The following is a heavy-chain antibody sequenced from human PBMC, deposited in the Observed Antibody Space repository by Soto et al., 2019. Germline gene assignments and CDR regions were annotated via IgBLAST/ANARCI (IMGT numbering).Heavy chain of an antibody. CDR3: ARAQYSSSWSPLYYYYMDV. V-gene: IGHV1-2*02. D-gene: IGHD6-13*01. Sequence: ASVKVSCKASGYTFTGYYMHWVRQAPGQGLEWMGWMNPNSGGTGYAQKFQGRVTMTRNTSISTAYMELSSLRSEDTAVYYCARAQYSSSWSPLYYYYMDVWGKGTTVTVSS. CDR2: MNPNSGGT. J-gene: IGHJ6*03. CDR1: GYTFTGYY.